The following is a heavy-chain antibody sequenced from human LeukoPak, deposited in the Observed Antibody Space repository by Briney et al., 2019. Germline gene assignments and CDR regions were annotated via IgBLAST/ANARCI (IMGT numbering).Heavy chain of an antibody. J-gene: IGHJ6*04. CDR3: ARGPDIVVVPAAHAGGDYYYGMDV. Sequence: EASVKVSCKASGGTFSSYAISWVRQAPGQGLEWMGGIIPIFGTANYAQKFQGRVTITADKSTSTAYMELSSLRSEDTAVYYCARGPDIVVVPAAHAGGDYYYGMDVWGKGTTVTVPS. D-gene: IGHD2-2*01. V-gene: IGHV1-69*06. CDR2: IIPIFGTA. CDR1: GGTFSSYA.